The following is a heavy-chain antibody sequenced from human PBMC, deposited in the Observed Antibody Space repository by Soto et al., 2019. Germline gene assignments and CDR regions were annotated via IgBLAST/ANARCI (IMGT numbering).Heavy chain of an antibody. CDR2: IYHSGST. CDR3: ARAPGNVVNYFDY. V-gene: IGHV4-38-2*01. J-gene: IGHJ4*02. Sequence: PSETLSLTCAVSGYSISTDYHWGWIRQPPGKGLEWIGSIYHSGSTYYNPSLKSPVTISLDTSKNQVSLKLSSVTAADTAVYYCARAPGNVVNYFDYWGQGTLVTVSS. CDR1: GYSISTDYH. D-gene: IGHD1-26*01.